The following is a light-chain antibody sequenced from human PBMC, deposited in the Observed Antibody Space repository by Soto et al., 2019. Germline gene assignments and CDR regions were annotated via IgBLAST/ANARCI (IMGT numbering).Light chain of an antibody. V-gene: IGLV2-8*01. CDR2: EAS. J-gene: IGLJ1*01. CDR1: SSDVGANNDY. Sequence: QSAPTQPPSASGSPGQSVTISCTGTSSDVGANNDYVSWYQQHPGKLPKLMIYEASKRPPGVPDRFSGSKSGNTASLTVSGLQADDEADFYCSSYAGSDNFVFGTGTKLTVL. CDR3: SSYAGSDNFV.